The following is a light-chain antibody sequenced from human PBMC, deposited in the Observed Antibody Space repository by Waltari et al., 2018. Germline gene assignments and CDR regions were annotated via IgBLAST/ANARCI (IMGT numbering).Light chain of an antibody. CDR2: ENS. V-gene: IGLV1-51*02. CDR1: SSNIGTNY. CDR3: GTWDSSLSGAV. J-gene: IGLJ7*01. Sequence: QSVLTQPPSVSAAPGQRVTISCSGGSSNIGTNYVSWYRQFPGTAPKLLIYENSERPSGLPGVFAGSKSGTSATLDSTGLRAGDEADYYCGTWDSSLSGAVFGGGTHLTVL.